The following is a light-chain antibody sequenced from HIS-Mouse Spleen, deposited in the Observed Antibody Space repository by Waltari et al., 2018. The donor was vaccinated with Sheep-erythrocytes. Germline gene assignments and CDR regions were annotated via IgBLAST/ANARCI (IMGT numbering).Light chain of an antibody. V-gene: IGLV2-23*01. CDR3: CSYAGSSTPWV. Sequence: QSALTQPDSVSGSPGQSITISCTGTSSDVGRYNLVFWYQQHPGKAPKLMSYEGSKRPSGVSNRFSGSKSDNTASLTISGLQAEDEADYYCCSYAGSSTPWVFGGGTKLTVL. CDR1: SSDVGRYNL. J-gene: IGLJ3*02. CDR2: EGS.